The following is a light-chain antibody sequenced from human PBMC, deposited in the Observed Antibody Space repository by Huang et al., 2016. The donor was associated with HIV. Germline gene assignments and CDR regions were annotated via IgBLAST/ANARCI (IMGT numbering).Light chain of an antibody. CDR1: QSISTW. CDR3: QQYNSYSA. J-gene: IGKJ1*01. V-gene: IGKV1-5*01. Sequence: IQMTQSPSSLSASVGDRVTITCRASQSISTWLAWYQQKPGKAPKLLIYGASTLQRGVPSRFSGSRSGTEFTLTISSLQPDDFATYYCQQYNSYSAFGQGTKVEIK. CDR2: GAS.